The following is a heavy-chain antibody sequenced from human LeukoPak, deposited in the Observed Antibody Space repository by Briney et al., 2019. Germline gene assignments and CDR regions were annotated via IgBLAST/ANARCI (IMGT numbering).Heavy chain of an antibody. Sequence: SSVKVSYKASGYTFTSYGISWVRQAPGQGLEWMGRIIPIFGTANYAQKFQGRVTITTDESTSTAYMELSSLRSEDTAVYYCAAGEGYCSSTSCYNFDYWGQGTLVTVSS. D-gene: IGHD2-2*02. V-gene: IGHV1-69*05. CDR2: IIPIFGTA. CDR1: GYTFTSYG. J-gene: IGHJ4*02. CDR3: AAGEGYCSSTSCYNFDY.